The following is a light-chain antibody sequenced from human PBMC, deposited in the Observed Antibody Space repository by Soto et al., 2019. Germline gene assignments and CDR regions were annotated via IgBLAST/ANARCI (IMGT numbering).Light chain of an antibody. CDR2: GAS. J-gene: IGKJ2*01. V-gene: IGKV3-20*01. CDR3: QQYDSSPLT. Sequence: EIVLTQSPGTLSLSPGERDTLSCRASRSVSTSYLAWYQQKPGQAPRLLIYGASSRATGIPDRFSGSGSGTDFTLTISRLEPEDFSVYYCQQYDSSPLTFGQGTKLEIK. CDR1: RSVSTSY.